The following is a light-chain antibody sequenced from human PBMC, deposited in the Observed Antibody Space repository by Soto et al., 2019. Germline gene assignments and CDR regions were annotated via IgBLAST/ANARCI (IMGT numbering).Light chain of an antibody. CDR2: DAS. Sequence: IVLKQSPGTLSLSPGERASLSCRASQSVSGSSLAWYQQKPGQAPRLLIYDASSRATGIPDRFSGSGSGTDFTLTISRLEPEDFAVYYCQQFSSYPLTFGGGTKVDIK. V-gene: IGKV3-20*01. CDR3: QQFSSYPLT. J-gene: IGKJ4*01. CDR1: QSVSGSS.